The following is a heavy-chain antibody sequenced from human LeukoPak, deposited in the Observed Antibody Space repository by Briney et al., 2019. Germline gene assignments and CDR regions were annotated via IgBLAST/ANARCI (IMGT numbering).Heavy chain of an antibody. CDR2: ISTNGDGT. J-gene: IGHJ4*02. D-gene: IGHD2-2*01. V-gene: IGHV3-64*01. Sequence: GGSLRLSCAASGFTFSSFAMDWVRQAPGKGLGYVSAISTNGDGTYYAKSVNGRFAISRDNSKNTLYLHMGSLRGADTAVYYCARWGSTSCYDCWGQGTLVTVSS. CDR1: GFTFSSFA. CDR3: ARWGSTSCYDC.